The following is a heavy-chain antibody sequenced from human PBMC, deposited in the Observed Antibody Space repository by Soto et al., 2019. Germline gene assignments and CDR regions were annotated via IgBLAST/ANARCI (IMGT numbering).Heavy chain of an antibody. Sequence: QVQLQESGPGLVKPSETLSLTCTVSGGSISSYYWSWIRQPPGKGLEWIGYIYYSGSTNYNPSLKSRVTISVDTSKNQFSLKLSSVTAADTAVYYCARMGTYYYDSSGYYDSWGQGTLVTVSS. J-gene: IGHJ4*02. D-gene: IGHD3-22*01. V-gene: IGHV4-59*01. CDR2: IYYSGST. CDR1: GGSISSYY. CDR3: ARMGTYYYDSSGYYDS.